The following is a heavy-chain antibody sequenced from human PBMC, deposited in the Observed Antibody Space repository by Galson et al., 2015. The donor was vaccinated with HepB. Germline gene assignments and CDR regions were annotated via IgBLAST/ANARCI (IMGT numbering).Heavy chain of an antibody. D-gene: IGHD4-17*01. CDR1: EDTFISYA. Sequence: SVKVSCKASEDTFISYAISWVRRVPGQGFEYVGGIVPIFGSANYDQKFQGRVTITADDSTKTAYMEVNSLRSDDTAVYYCARAMTTVTTYAYDLWGQGTMVTVSS. V-gene: IGHV1-69*13. J-gene: IGHJ3*01. CDR3: ARAMTTVTTYAYDL. CDR2: IVPIFGSA.